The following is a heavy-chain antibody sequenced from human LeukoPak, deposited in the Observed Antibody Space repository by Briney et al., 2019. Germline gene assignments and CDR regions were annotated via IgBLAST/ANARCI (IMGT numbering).Heavy chain of an antibody. Sequence: SETLSLTCTVSGYSISSGYYWGWIRQPPGKGLEWIGYIYHSGSTYYNPSLKSRVTISVDRSKNQFSLKLSSVTAADTAVYYCARGLIFGVVQNWFDPWGQGTLVTVSS. CDR2: IYHSGST. CDR1: GYSISSGYY. J-gene: IGHJ5*02. CDR3: ARGLIFGVVQNWFDP. D-gene: IGHD3-3*01. V-gene: IGHV4-38-2*02.